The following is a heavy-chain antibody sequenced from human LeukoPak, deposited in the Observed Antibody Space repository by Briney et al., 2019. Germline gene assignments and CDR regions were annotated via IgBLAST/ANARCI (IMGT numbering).Heavy chain of an antibody. CDR2: INPSSGGT. J-gene: IGHJ4*02. Sequence: GASVKVSCKASGYTFTSYYMHWVRQAPGQGLEWMGIINPSSGGTSYAQKFQDRVTMTRDASMSTAYMELSSLRSDDTAVYYCARRGSGNYYNVYYFDYWSQGTLVTVSS. D-gene: IGHD3-10*01. CDR3: ARRGSGNYYNVYYFDY. V-gene: IGHV1-46*01. CDR1: GYTFTSYY.